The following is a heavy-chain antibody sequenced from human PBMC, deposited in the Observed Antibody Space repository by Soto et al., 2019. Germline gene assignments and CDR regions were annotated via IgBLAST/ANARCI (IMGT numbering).Heavy chain of an antibody. Sequence: SETLSPTCAVSGGSISSGGYSWSWIRQPPGKGLEWIGYIYHSGSTYYNPSLKSRVTISVDRSKNQFSLKLSSVTAADTAVYYCARYRGGSFYFDPWGPGTLVTVSS. CDR2: IYHSGST. V-gene: IGHV4-30-2*01. J-gene: IGHJ4*01. D-gene: IGHD1-26*01. CDR3: ARYRGGSFYFDP. CDR1: GGSISSGGYS.